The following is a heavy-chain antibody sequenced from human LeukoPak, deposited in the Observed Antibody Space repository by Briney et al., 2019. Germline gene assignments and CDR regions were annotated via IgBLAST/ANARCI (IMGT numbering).Heavy chain of an antibody. CDR2: ISSSSSTI. CDR3: AREKASTTGTTDYDY. Sequence: GGSLRLSCAASGFTFSSYSMNWVRQAPGKGLEWVSYISSSSSTIYYADSVKGRFTISRDNAKNSLYLQMNSLRAEDTAVYYCAREKASTTGTTDYDYWGQGTLVTVSS. CDR1: GFTFSSYS. V-gene: IGHV3-48*01. J-gene: IGHJ4*02. D-gene: IGHD1-1*01.